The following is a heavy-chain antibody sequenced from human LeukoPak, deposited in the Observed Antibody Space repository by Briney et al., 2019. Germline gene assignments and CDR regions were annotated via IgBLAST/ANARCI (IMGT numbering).Heavy chain of an antibody. Sequence: GGSLRLSCAASGFTFSSYWMSWVRQAPGKGLEWVANIKQDGSEKYYVDSVKGRFTISRDNAKNSLYLQMNSLRAEDMALYYCAKGQQLVLFGAFDIWGQGTMVTVSS. D-gene: IGHD6-13*01. CDR3: AKGQQLVLFGAFDI. V-gene: IGHV3-7*03. CDR1: GFTFSSYW. J-gene: IGHJ3*02. CDR2: IKQDGSEK.